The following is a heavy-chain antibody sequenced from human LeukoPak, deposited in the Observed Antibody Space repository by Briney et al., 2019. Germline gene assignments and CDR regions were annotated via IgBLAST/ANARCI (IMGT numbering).Heavy chain of an antibody. CDR2: MNPSDGST. CDR1: GYTFTDYY. Sequence: KVSCKASGYTFTDYYMHWVRQAPGQGIEWMGIMNPSDGSTNYGQKFQGGLTMTRDTSTSTVYMEISSLKSDDMAIYYCARGIAVAGMYVPYFDCCGQGTLVTVSA. D-gene: IGHD6-19*01. J-gene: IGHJ4*02. V-gene: IGHV1-46*01. CDR3: ARGIAVAGMYVPYFDC.